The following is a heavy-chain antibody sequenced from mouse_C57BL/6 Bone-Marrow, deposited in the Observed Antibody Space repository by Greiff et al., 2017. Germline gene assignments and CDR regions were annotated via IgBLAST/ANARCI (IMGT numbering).Heavy chain of an antibody. J-gene: IGHJ4*01. CDR1: GFTFSDYG. V-gene: IGHV5-17*01. Sequence: VQLKESGGGLVKPGGSLKLSCAASGFTFSDYGMHWVRQAPEKGLEWVAYISSGSSTIYYADTVKGRFTISRDKAKITLFQQMTSLRSEDTAMYCCAERGTVVAFYAMDYWGQGTSVTVSS. CDR2: ISSGSSTI. CDR3: AERGTVVAFYAMDY. D-gene: IGHD1-1*01.